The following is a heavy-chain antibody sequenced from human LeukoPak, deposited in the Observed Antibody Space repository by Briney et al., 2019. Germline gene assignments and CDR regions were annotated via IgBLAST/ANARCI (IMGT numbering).Heavy chain of an antibody. Sequence: SETLSLTCTVSGGSISSYCWSWIRQPPGKGLEWIGYIYYSGSTNYNPSLKSRVTISVDTSKNQFSLKLSSVTAADTAVYYCARVTYGSSPDYYYYYYMDVWGKGTTVTVSS. CDR3: ARVTYGSSPDYYYYYYMDV. CDR2: IYYSGST. CDR1: GGSISSYC. J-gene: IGHJ6*03. D-gene: IGHD6-13*01. V-gene: IGHV4-59*01.